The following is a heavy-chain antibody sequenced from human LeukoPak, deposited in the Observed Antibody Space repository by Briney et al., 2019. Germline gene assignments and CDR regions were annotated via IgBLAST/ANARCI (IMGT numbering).Heavy chain of an antibody. Sequence: GGSLRLSCAASGFTFSSYAMSWVRQAPGQGLEWVSAISGSGGSTYYADSVKGRFTISRDNSKNTLYLQMNSLRAEDTAVYYCAKERVGYYYDSSGYPRVDYWGQGTLVTVSS. CDR3: AKERVGYYYDSSGYPRVDY. CDR2: ISGSGGST. J-gene: IGHJ4*02. CDR1: GFTFSSYA. V-gene: IGHV3-23*01. D-gene: IGHD3-22*01.